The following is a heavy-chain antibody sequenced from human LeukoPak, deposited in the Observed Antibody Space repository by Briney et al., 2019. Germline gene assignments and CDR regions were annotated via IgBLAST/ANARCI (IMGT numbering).Heavy chain of an antibody. D-gene: IGHD4-11*01. CDR3: AKTPYSSFGGYFDY. CDR1: GFTFSSYG. Sequence: PGRSLRLSCAASGFTFSSYGMQWVRQAPGKGLEWVAVISYDGSNKYYADSVKGRFTISRDNAKDTLYLQMNSLRTEDTAVYYCAKTPYSSFGGYFDYWGQGTLDTVSS. J-gene: IGHJ4*02. V-gene: IGHV3-30*18. CDR2: ISYDGSNK.